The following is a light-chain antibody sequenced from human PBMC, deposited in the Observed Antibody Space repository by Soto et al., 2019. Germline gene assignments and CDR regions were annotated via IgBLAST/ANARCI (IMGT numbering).Light chain of an antibody. V-gene: IGKV3-20*01. CDR1: QTISRNY. Sequence: ELVLTQSPGTLSLSPGERATVSCRASQTISRNYLVWYQKKPGQAPRLLIYGASTRATGIPDRFTGSGSGTDFTLTITRLEPEDFATYYCQQVNSYPQTFGQGTRLEI. CDR3: QQVNSYPQT. CDR2: GAS. J-gene: IGKJ5*01.